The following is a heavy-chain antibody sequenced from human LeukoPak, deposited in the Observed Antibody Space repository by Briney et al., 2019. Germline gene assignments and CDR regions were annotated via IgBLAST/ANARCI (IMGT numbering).Heavy chain of an antibody. D-gene: IGHD2-15*01. V-gene: IGHV3-21*01. CDR1: GFTFSSYA. J-gene: IGHJ4*02. CDR3: ASQVGHCRGGSCSGY. Sequence: GGSLRLSCAASGFTFSSYAMHWVRQAPGKGLEWVSSISSSSKENDYADSVKGRFTISRDNAKKSLYLEMNSLRDEDTAMYYCASQVGHCRGGSCSGYWGQGTLVTVSS. CDR2: ISSSSKEN.